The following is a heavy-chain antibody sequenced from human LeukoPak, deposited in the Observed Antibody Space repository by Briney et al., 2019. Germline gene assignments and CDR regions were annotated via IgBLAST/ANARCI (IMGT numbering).Heavy chain of an antibody. V-gene: IGHV4-61*10. Sequence: SETLSLTCTVSGGSISSGGYYWSWIRQPAGKGLEWIGYIYYSGSTNYNPSLKSRVTISVDTSKNQFSLKLSSVTAADTAVYYCAREGTYYYDSSGFDYWGQGTLVTVSS. D-gene: IGHD3-22*01. CDR3: AREGTYYYDSSGFDY. CDR2: IYYSGST. CDR1: GGSISSGGYY. J-gene: IGHJ4*02.